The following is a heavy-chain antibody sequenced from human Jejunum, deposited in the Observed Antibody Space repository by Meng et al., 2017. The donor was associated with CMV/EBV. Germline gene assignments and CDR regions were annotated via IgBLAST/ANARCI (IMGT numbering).Heavy chain of an antibody. CDR1: GGSINNYY. Sequence: QVQLQESGPGLVKPSETLSLIVTVSGGSINNYYWNWIRQSAGKGLEWIGRIYTSGSTNYNPSLQSRVTMSVDTSKNQFSLKLTSVTAADTAVYYCARGYSSDWYDYWGQGALVTVSS. V-gene: IGHV4-4*07. D-gene: IGHD6-19*01. CDR3: ARGYSSDWYDY. CDR2: IYTSGST. J-gene: IGHJ4*02.